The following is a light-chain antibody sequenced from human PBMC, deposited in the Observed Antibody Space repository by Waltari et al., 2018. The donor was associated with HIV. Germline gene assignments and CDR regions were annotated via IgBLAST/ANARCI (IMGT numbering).Light chain of an antibody. Sequence: EIVLTQSPGTLSLSPGDRATLSCRASQTITSKYLAWYHQKPGQAPRLLIYGASVRAAVIPDRFSGSGSGTDFTLTIGRLEPEDFGLLHWQQYEGAPTFG. CDR1: QTITSKY. CDR2: GAS. J-gene: IGKJ2*01. V-gene: IGKV3-20*01. CDR3: QQYEGAPT.